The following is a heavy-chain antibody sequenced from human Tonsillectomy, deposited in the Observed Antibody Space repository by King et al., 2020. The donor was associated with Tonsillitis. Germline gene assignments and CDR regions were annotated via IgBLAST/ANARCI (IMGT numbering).Heavy chain of an antibody. CDR1: GFTFSSYG. J-gene: IGHJ6*02. V-gene: IGHV3-30*03. Sequence: VQLVESGGGVVQPGRSLTLSCAASGFTFSSYGMHWVRQAPGKGLEWVAVISYDGINKYYADSVKGRFAISRDISKSTLYLQMNSLRTEDTAVYYCARATHSGSYYYYGMDVWGQGTTVTVSS. CDR3: ARATHSGSYYYYGMDV. CDR2: ISYDGINK. D-gene: IGHD1-26*01.